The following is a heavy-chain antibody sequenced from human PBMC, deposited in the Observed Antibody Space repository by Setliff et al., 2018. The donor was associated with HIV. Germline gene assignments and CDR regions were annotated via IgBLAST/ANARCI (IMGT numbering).Heavy chain of an antibody. CDR1: GYTFTSYY. D-gene: IGHD6-6*01. V-gene: IGHV1-46*01. J-gene: IGHJ1*01. CDR3: ARDPAPSSSASYFQH. CDR2: INPSSGST. Sequence: ASVKVSCKASGYTFTSYYMHWVRQAPGQGLEWMGIINPSSGSTTYAQKFQGRVTMTRDTSTSTVYMEMSSLRSEDTAVYYCARDPAPSSSASYFQHWGQGTPVTVSS.